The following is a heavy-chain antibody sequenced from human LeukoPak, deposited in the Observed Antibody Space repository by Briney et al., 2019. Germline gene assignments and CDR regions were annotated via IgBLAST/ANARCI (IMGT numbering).Heavy chain of an antibody. J-gene: IGHJ4*02. Sequence: SETLSLTCTVSGGSISSYYWSWIRQPAGKGLEWIGRIYTSGSTNYNPSLKSRVTMSVDTSKNQFSLKLSSVTAADTAVYYCARIPRLTYYDIFTGTFDYWGQGTLVSVSS. D-gene: IGHD3-9*01. CDR2: IYTSGST. CDR1: GGSISSYY. V-gene: IGHV4-4*07. CDR3: ARIPRLTYYDIFTGTFDY.